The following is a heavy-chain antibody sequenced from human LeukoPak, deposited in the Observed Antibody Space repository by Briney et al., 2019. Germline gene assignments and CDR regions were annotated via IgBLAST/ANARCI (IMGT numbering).Heavy chain of an antibody. CDR3: ARSRGVSSGWTLDNWFDP. D-gene: IGHD6-19*01. CDR1: GGSFSSYY. J-gene: IGHJ5*02. Sequence: SETLSLTCAVYGGSFSSYYWSWIRQPPGKGLEWIGENNHSGSTNYNPSLKSRVTISVDTSKNQFSLKLSSVTAADTAVYYCARSRGVSSGWTLDNWFDPWGQGTLVTVSS. V-gene: IGHV4-34*01. CDR2: NNHSGST.